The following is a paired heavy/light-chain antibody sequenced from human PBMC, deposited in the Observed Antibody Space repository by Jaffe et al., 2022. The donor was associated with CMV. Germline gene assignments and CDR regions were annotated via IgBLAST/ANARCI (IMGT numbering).Heavy chain of an antibody. V-gene: IGHV3-21*01. CDR2: ISSTSSYI. J-gene: IGHJ3*02. CDR3: ARDTGDGYRLDAFDI. CDR1: GFTFSIYS. D-gene: IGHD5-12*01. Sequence: EVQLVESGGGLVKPGGSLRLSCVVSGFTFSIYSMNWVRQAPGKGLEWISSISSTSSYIYYADSLKGRFTISRDNAKNSLYLQMNSLRAEDTAVYYCARDTGDGYRLDAFDIWGQGTMVTVSS.
Light chain of an antibody. V-gene: IGLV4-69*01. CDR1: SGHSSYA. Sequence: QLVLTQSPSASASLGASVKLTCTLSSGHSSYAIAWHQQHPEKGPRYLMKLNSDGSHRKGDGIPDRFSGSSSGAERYLTISSLQSEDEADYYCQTWGTGIYVFGTGTKVTVL. CDR3: QTWGTGIYV. CDR2: LNSDGSH. J-gene: IGLJ1*01.